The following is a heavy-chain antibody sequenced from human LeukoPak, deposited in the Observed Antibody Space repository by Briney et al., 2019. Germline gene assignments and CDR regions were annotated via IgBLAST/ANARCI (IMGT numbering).Heavy chain of an antibody. CDR3: AKGEYSSSWHQPDY. J-gene: IGHJ4*02. Sequence: PGGFLRLSCAASGFTFSSYGMHWVRQAPGKGLEWVAVISYDGSNKYYADSVKGRFTISRDNSKNTLYLQMNSLRAEDTAVYYCAKGEYSSSWHQPDYWGQGTLVTVSS. V-gene: IGHV3-30*18. CDR2: ISYDGSNK. D-gene: IGHD6-13*01. CDR1: GFTFSSYG.